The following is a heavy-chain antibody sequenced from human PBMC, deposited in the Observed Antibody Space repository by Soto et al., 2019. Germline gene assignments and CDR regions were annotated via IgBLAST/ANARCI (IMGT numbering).Heavy chain of an antibody. CDR2: IYWYDYK. Sequence: SGPTLVNPTQTLTLTCTFSGFSLSTSGVGGGWIPQPPGKALECLALIYWYDYKRYSPSLKSRLTITNDTSKNQVVLTLPHMEPVDTATYYCAQRSQQWLGTHEVDYWGQGTLVTVSS. CDR1: GFSLSTSGVG. D-gene: IGHD6-19*01. CDR3: AQRSQQWLGTHEVDY. J-gene: IGHJ4*02. V-gene: IGHV2-5*01.